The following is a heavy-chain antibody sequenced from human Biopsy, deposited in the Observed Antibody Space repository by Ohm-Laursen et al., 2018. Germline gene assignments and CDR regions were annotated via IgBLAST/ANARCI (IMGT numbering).Heavy chain of an antibody. D-gene: IGHD1-7*01. CDR1: GYTFTSYD. J-gene: IGHJ5*02. CDR2: LNPVSGNS. CDR3: GRAVRNQLLTDP. V-gene: IGHV1-8*01. Sequence: SSVKVSCNASGYTFTSYDITWARQASGHGPEWIGWLNPVSGNSNFGQKFRGRVTVTSDTSISTAYMELSGLTSDDTATYYCGRAVRNQLLTDPWGQGTLVTVTS.